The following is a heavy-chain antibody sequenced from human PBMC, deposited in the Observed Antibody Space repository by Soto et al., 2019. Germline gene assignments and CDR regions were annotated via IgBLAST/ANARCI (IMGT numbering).Heavy chain of an antibody. J-gene: IGHJ4*02. Sequence: GGSLRLSCAASGFTFSSYWMHWVRQAPGKGLVWVSRINSDGSSTSYADSVKGRFTISRDNAKNTLYLQMNSLRAEDTAVYYCARVGISGYPPQRLTDYWGQGTLVTVSS. CDR2: INSDGSST. D-gene: IGHD5-12*01. V-gene: IGHV3-74*01. CDR1: GFTFSSYW. CDR3: ARVGISGYPPQRLTDY.